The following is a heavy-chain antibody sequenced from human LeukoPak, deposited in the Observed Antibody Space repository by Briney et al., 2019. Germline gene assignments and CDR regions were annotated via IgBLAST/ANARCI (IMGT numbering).Heavy chain of an antibody. D-gene: IGHD3-16*01. CDR2: IFPSDSDT. J-gene: IGHJ4*02. Sequence: GESLKISCKGSGYLFTNYWIGWVRPLPGKGLEWMGSIFPSDSDTRYSPSFQGQVTISADKSTRTAYLQWNSLKASDTAIYYCARRIIIGDYFDSWGQGTLVTVSS. V-gene: IGHV5-51*01. CDR3: ARRIIIGDYFDS. CDR1: GYLFTNYW.